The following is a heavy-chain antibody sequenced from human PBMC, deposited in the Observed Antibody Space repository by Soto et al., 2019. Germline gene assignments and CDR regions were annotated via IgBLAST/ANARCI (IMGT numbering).Heavy chain of an antibody. CDR1: GGSISTYF. J-gene: IGHJ5*02. CDR2: IYYNGST. CDR3: ARNLAAATPSARFDP. Sequence: PSETLSLTCTVSGGSISTYFWTWIRQPPGKGLEWIGYIYYNGSTNSNPSLKSRVTISVDTSKNQFSLKLSSVTAADTAVYYCARNLAAATPSARFDPWGQGTLVTVSS. V-gene: IGHV4-59*08. D-gene: IGHD6-13*01.